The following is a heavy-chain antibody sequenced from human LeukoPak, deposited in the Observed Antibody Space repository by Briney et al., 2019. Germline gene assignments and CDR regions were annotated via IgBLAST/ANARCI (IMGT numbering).Heavy chain of an antibody. J-gene: IGHJ4*02. Sequence: GGSLRLSCAASGLTFSSYNMNWVRQAPGKGLEWVSSVDFRSSNIYYADSVKRRFTISRDNAKNSLYLQMNSLRAEDTAVYYCARGDSFDYWGQGTLVTVSS. CDR1: GLTFSSYN. CDR2: VDFRSSNI. CDR3: ARGDSFDY. V-gene: IGHV3-21*01.